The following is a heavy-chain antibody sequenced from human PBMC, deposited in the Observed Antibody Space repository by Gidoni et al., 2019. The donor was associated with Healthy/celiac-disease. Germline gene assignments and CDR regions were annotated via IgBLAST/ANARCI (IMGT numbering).Heavy chain of an antibody. CDR2: ISGSGGST. D-gene: IGHD5-18*01. V-gene: IGHV3-23*01. CDR3: ATDTAMDQFDY. J-gene: IGHJ4*02. CDR1: GLTFSSYA. Sequence: EVQLLESGGGLVQPGGSLRLSCAAPGLTFSSYAMSWVRQAPGKGLEWVSAISGSGGSTYYADSVKGRFTISRDNSKNTLYLQMNSLRAEDTAVYYCATDTAMDQFDYWGQGTLVTVSS.